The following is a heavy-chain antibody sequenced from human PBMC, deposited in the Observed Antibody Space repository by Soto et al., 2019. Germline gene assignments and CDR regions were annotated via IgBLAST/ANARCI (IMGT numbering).Heavy chain of an antibody. V-gene: IGHV3-23*01. Sequence: GGSLRLSCAASGFTFSSYAMRWVRQAPGKGLEWVSPISGSGGSTCYADSVKGRFTISRDNSKNTLYLQMNSLRAEDTAVYYCAKAVAAAGTNNWFDPWGQGTLVTVSS. D-gene: IGHD6-13*01. CDR1: GFTFSSYA. CDR2: ISGSGGST. CDR3: AKAVAAAGTNNWFDP. J-gene: IGHJ5*02.